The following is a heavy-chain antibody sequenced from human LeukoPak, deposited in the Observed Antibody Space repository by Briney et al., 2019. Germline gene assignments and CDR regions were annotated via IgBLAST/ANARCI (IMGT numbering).Heavy chain of an antibody. D-gene: IGHD3-10*01. CDR3: AKAMVRGVITPCFDY. CDR2: ISYDGSNK. Sequence: PGRSLRLSCAASGFTFSRHAMHWVRQAPGKGLEWVAVISYDGSNKYYADSVKGRFTISRDNSKNTLYLQMNSLRAEDTAVYYCAKAMVRGVITPCFDYWGQGTLVTVSS. CDR1: GFTFSRHA. V-gene: IGHV3-30*04. J-gene: IGHJ4*02.